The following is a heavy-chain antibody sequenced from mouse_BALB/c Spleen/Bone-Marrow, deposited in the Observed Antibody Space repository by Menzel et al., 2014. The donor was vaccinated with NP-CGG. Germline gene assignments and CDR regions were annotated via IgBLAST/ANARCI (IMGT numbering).Heavy chain of an antibody. CDR3: ASYRYAWYFDV. D-gene: IGHD2-14*01. Sequence: VQLQQSGAELVQPGASVRLSCTASGFNIKDTYLHWVNQRPEQGLEGFGRIDPANGNTKYDPKFQGKATITAATSSHTAYLQLSSLASEDTAVYCYASYRYAWYFDVWGAGTTVTVSS. CDR2: IDPANGNT. J-gene: IGHJ1*01. V-gene: IGHV14-3*02. CDR1: GFNIKDTY.